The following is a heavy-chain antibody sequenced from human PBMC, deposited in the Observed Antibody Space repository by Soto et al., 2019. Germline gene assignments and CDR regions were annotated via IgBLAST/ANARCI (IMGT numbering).Heavy chain of an antibody. CDR1: GFTFDDYA. V-gene: IGHV3-9*01. J-gene: IGHJ3*02. Sequence: LRLSCAASGFTFDDYAMHWVRQAPGKGLEWVSGISWNSGSIGYADSVKGRFTISRDNAKNSLYLQMNSLRAEDTALYYCAGGITIFGVVSDAFDIWGQGTMVTVSS. CDR3: AGGITIFGVVSDAFDI. D-gene: IGHD3-3*01. CDR2: ISWNSGSI.